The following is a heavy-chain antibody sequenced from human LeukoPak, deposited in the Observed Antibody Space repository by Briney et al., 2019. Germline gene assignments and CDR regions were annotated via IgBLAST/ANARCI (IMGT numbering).Heavy chain of an antibody. CDR1: GGSFSSYY. D-gene: IGHD3-3*01. J-gene: IGHJ4*02. CDR2: INHSGST. CDR3: ARHGRFLEWLL. V-gene: IGHV4-34*01. Sequence: SETLSLTCAVYGGSFSSYYWSWIRQAPGKGLEWIGEINHSGSTNYNPSLKSRVTISVDTSKHQSSLKLSSVTAADTAVYYCARHGRFLEWLLWGQGALVTVSS.